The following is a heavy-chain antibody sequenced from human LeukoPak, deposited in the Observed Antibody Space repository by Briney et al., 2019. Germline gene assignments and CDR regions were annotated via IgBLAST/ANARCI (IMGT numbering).Heavy chain of an antibody. J-gene: IGHJ4*02. Sequence: QPGGSLRLSCAVSGFTISNYAMSWVRQAPGKGLEWVSGISDSGGNTYYADSVKGRFTISRDNSKNTLYLQMNSLRAEDTALYYCAKENTKMSFRPGESTLTKGYFDFWGQGTLVTVSS. D-gene: IGHD3-16*01. V-gene: IGHV3-23*01. CDR3: AKENTKMSFRPGESTLTKGYFDF. CDR1: GFTISNYA. CDR2: ISDSGGNT.